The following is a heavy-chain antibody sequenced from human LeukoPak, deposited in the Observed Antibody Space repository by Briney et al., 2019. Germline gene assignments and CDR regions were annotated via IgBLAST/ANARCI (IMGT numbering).Heavy chain of an antibody. D-gene: IGHD4-17*01. CDR1: GGSISSSLYY. CDR3: ASFRSVTKAFDI. Sequence: SETLSLTCTVSGGSISSSLYYWSWIRQPPGKGLEWIGEINHSGSTNYNPSLKSRVTISVDTSKNQFSLKLSSVTAADTAVYYCASFRSVTKAFDIWGQGTMVTVSS. J-gene: IGHJ3*02. CDR2: INHSGST. V-gene: IGHV4-39*07.